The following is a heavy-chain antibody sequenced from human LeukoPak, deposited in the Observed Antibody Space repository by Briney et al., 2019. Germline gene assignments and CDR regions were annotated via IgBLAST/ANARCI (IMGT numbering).Heavy chain of an antibody. J-gene: IGHJ4*02. CDR3: AKGGGLWFGELFDY. V-gene: IGHV3-7*01. CDR2: IKQDGREK. D-gene: IGHD3-10*01. CDR1: GFTFSSYW. Sequence: GGSLRLSCAASGFTFSSYWMSWVRQAPGKGLEWVANIKQDGREKYYVDSVKGRFTISRDDAKNSLYLQINSLRAEDTAVYYCAKGGGLWFGELFDYWGQGTLVTVSS.